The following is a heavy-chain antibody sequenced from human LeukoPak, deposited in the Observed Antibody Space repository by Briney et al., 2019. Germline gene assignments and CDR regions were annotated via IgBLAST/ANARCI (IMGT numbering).Heavy chain of an antibody. D-gene: IGHD2-21*01. CDR2: VYFRGGA. CDR1: DYISSYY. V-gene: IGHV4-59*08. Sequence: LGTPFPTCRGFDYISSYYWGWVRQPPGKGLEWIGFVYFRGGATYNPSLKGRVTISEDTSKNRVSLKLNSVTAADTAIYYCARHSHGADRYRDSLDSWGQGILVTVSS. J-gene: IGHJ4*02. CDR3: ARHSHGADRYRDSLDS.